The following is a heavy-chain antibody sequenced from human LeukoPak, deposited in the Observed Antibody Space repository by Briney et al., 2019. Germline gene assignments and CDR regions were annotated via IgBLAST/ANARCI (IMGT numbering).Heavy chain of an antibody. Sequence: GGSLRLSCAASGFTFDDYAMHWVRQAPGKGLEWVSLISWDGGSTYYADSVKGRFTISRDNSKTSLYLQMNSLRAEDTALYYCAKGREAYSSSGMDVWGKGTTVTVSS. CDR1: GFTFDDYA. D-gene: IGHD6-6*01. CDR3: AKGREAYSSSGMDV. CDR2: ISWDGGST. V-gene: IGHV3-43D*04. J-gene: IGHJ6*03.